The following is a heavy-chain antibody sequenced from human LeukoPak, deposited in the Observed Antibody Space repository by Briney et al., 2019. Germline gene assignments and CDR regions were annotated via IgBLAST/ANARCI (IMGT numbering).Heavy chain of an antibody. J-gene: IGHJ4*02. Sequence: GGSLRLSCAASRFTFSSYSMNWVRQAPGKGLEWVSYISSSSSTIYYADSVQGRFTISRDNSKSTLCLQMNSLRAEDTAVYYCAKQLGYCSDGSCYFPYWGQGTLVTVSS. CDR1: RFTFSSYS. D-gene: IGHD2-15*01. CDR2: ISSSSSTI. V-gene: IGHV3-48*01. CDR3: AKQLGYCSDGSCYFPY.